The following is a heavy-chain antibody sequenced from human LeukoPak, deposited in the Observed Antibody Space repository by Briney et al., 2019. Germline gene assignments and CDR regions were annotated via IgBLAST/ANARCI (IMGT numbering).Heavy chain of an antibody. CDR3: AKDLHYYDSEEGDP. Sequence: PGGSLRLSCAASGFTFSFYAMSWVRQAPGKGLEWVSGISGSGGSTYYADSVKGRFTISRDNSMNTLYLQMNSLRAEDTAVYYCAKDLHYYDSEEGDPWGQGTLVTVSS. J-gene: IGHJ5*02. D-gene: IGHD3-22*01. V-gene: IGHV3-23*01. CDR1: GFTFSFYA. CDR2: ISGSGGST.